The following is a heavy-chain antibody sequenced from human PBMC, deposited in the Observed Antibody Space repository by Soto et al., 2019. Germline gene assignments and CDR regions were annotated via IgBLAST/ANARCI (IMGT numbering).Heavy chain of an antibody. V-gene: IGHV1-46*01. J-gene: IGHJ6*02. CDR3: ARDKKGYSYGYYYYGMDV. Sequence: ASVKVSCKASGYTFTSYYMHWVRQAPGQGLEWMGIINPSGGSTSYAQKFQGRVTMTRDTSTSTVYMELSSLRPEDTAVYYCARDKKGYSYGYYYYGMDVWGQGTTVTVSS. CDR2: INPSGGST. CDR1: GYTFTSYY. D-gene: IGHD5-18*01.